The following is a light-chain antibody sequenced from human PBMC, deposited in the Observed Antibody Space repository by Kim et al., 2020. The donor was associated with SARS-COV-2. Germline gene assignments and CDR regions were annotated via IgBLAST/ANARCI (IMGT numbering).Light chain of an antibody. CDR3: QQYGSSPPYT. CDR1: RSVSSSY. J-gene: IGKJ2*01. CDR2: DAS. Sequence: SAGGRTTPCCSGSRSVSSSYLAWYQQKPRQAPRLLIYDASSRATGIPDRCSGGGCGTDYTPTISRLEPEDVAVYYCQQYGSSPPYTFGQGTKLEI. V-gene: IGKV3-20*01.